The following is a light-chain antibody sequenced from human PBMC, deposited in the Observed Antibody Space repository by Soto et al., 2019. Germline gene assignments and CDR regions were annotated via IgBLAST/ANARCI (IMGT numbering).Light chain of an antibody. V-gene: IGLV2-14*01. CDR1: SRDVGGYNY. CDR2: DVS. Sequence: QSALTQPASVSGSPGQSITISCTGTSRDVGGYNYVSWYQQHPGKAPKLMIYDVSNRPSGVSNRFSGSKSGNTASLTISGLQAEDEADYYCSSYTSSSSLYVFGTGTKATVL. CDR3: SSYTSSSSLYV. J-gene: IGLJ1*01.